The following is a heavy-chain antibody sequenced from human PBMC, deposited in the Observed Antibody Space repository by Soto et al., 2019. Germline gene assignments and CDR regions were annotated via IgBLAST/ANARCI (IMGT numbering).Heavy chain of an antibody. Sequence: SVKVSCKASGFTFFTSAVQWVRQARGQRLEWIGWIVVASGNTNYAQQFQERVTITRDMSTNTAYMELSSLRSEDTAVYYCAADQYCGGGCYFDYWGRGITVTVSS. CDR2: IVVASGNT. CDR1: GFTFFTSA. J-gene: IGHJ4*02. D-gene: IGHD2-21*02. V-gene: IGHV1-58*01. CDR3: AADQYCGGGCYFDY.